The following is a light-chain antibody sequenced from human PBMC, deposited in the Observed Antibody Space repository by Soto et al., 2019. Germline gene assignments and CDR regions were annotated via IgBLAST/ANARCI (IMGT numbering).Light chain of an antibody. Sequence: EIVLTQSPATLSLSPGERATLSCRASQSVSSYLAWYQQKPGQAPRLLIYDAANRATGIPARIGGSGSGTDFTLTISSLEPEDFAVYYCQQYNNWDTFGPGTKVDIK. CDR3: QQYNNWDT. V-gene: IGKV3-11*01. CDR2: DAA. CDR1: QSVSSY. J-gene: IGKJ3*01.